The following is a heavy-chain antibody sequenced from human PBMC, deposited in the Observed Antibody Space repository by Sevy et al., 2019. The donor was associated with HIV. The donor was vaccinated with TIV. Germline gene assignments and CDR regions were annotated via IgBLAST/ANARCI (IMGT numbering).Heavy chain of an antibody. CDR2: KKKDGSEK. CDR1: GFTFRSYW. CDR3: VGGPPAD. Sequence: GGSLRLSCAASGFTFRSYWMSWVRQGPGKGLEWVTNKKKDGSEKYYLDSGKGRFTISTDNAKNSVFLQMNSLRVEDTAVYYCVGGPPADWGQGTLVTVSS. V-gene: IGHV3-7*01. J-gene: IGHJ4*02. D-gene: IGHD3-10*01.